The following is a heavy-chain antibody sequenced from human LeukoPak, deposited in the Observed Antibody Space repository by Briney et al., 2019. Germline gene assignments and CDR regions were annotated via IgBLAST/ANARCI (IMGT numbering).Heavy chain of an antibody. V-gene: IGHV4-34*01. CDR3: ARAWSYGSGSYLDY. CDR2: INHSGST. D-gene: IGHD3-10*01. J-gene: IGHJ4*02. CDR1: GGSFSGFY. Sequence: SETLSPTCVVYGGSFSGFYWSWIRQPPGKGLEWIAEINHSGSTNYIPSLKSRVTISADTSKNHFSLKLRSVTAADTAVYYCARAWSYGSGSYLDYWGQGTLVTVSS.